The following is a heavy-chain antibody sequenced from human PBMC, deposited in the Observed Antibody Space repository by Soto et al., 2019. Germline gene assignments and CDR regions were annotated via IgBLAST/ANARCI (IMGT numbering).Heavy chain of an antibody. J-gene: IGHJ4*02. CDR2: LYWDDDK. Sequence: QITLKESGPTLVKPTQTLTLTCTFSGFSLSTTRVGVGWIRQPPGEALEWLALLYWDDDKLYSPSLNRRLTITKPTSKHPVVLTLTNMHPVPPATYSVAHPKPSDIRYYFDSWAQGTLVTSS. CDR3: AHPKPSDIRYYFDS. CDR1: GFSLSTTRVG. V-gene: IGHV2-5*02.